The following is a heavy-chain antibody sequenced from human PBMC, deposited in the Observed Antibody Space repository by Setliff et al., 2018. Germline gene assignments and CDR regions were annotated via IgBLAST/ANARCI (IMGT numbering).Heavy chain of an antibody. CDR2: IYTSGNT. V-gene: IGHV4-59*08. Sequence: SETLSLTCTVSGGSMSSFYWGWIRQPPGKGLEWIGYIYTSGNTNYNPSLKSRVTISVDTSKNQFSLKLSSVTAADTAVYYCAGHTIAMSTIISYFDYWGQGTLVTVSS. CDR3: AGHTIAMSTIISYFDY. J-gene: IGHJ4*02. CDR1: GGSMSSFY. D-gene: IGHD3-10*01.